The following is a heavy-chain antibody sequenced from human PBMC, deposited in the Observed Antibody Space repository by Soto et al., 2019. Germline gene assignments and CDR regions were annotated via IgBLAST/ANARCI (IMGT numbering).Heavy chain of an antibody. V-gene: IGHV4-39*02. CDR3: STRAPEGFDP. Sequence: SETLSLTCTVSGGSIATSSYFWAWIRRPPGKGLEWIGSIDYRGTIYNNPSLKSRVTISVDTSKNHFSLKLDSVTAADTALYYCSTRAPEGFDPWGQGTLVTVSS. J-gene: IGHJ5*02. CDR1: GGSIATSSYF. CDR2: IDYRGTI.